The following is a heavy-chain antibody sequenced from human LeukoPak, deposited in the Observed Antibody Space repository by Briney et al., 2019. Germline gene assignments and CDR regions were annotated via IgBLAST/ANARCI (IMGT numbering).Heavy chain of an antibody. J-gene: IGHJ2*01. CDR2: IKQDGSEK. CDR3: ARGDAYNWNLRPWYFDL. Sequence: PGGSLRLSCAASGFTFSSYEMNWVRQAPGKGLEWVANIKQDGSEKYYVDSVKGRFTISRDNANNSLYLQMNSLRAEDTAVYYCARGDAYNWNLRPWYFDLWGRGTLVTVSS. CDR1: GFTFSSYE. V-gene: IGHV3-7*01. D-gene: IGHD1-20*01.